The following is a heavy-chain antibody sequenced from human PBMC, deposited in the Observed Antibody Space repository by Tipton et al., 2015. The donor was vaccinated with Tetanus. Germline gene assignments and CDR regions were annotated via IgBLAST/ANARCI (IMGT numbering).Heavy chain of an antibody. CDR1: GFTFSSFG. Sequence: SLRLSCAASGFTFSSFGMTWVRQAPGKGLEWVSSITGSSSYIYYADSVKGRFTISRDNAKNSLYLQMNSLRAEDTAVYYCARDNGGYSGCDYRVAYYYYGMDVWGQVTTVTVSS. CDR3: ARDNGGYSGCDYRVAYYYYGMDV. D-gene: IGHD5-12*01. J-gene: IGHJ6*02. CDR2: ITGSSSYI. V-gene: IGHV3-21*01.